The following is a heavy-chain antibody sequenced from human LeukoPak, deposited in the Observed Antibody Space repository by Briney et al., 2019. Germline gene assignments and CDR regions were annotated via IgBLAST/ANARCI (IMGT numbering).Heavy chain of an antibody. V-gene: IGHV3-11*04. CDR2: ISSSGSTI. CDR3: ARDKKVPRGYNWFDP. D-gene: IGHD4/OR15-4a*01. J-gene: IGHJ5*02. Sequence: KAGGSLRLSCAASGFTFSDYYMSWIRQAPGKGLEWVSYISSSGSTIYYADSVKGRFTVSRDNAKNSLYLQMNSLRAEDTAVYYCARDKKVPRGYNWFDPWGQGTLVTVSS. CDR1: GFTFSDYY.